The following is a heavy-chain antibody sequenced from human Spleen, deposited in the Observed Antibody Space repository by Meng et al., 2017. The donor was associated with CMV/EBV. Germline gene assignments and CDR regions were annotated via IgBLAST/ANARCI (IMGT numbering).Heavy chain of an antibody. CDR1: GFTFSYYW. Sequence: GESLKISCVGSGFTFSYYWMFWVRQATGQGLEWMGWMNPNSGNTGYAQKFQGRVTITRNTSISTAYMELSSLRSEDTAVYYCARVGGSYSVGDYWGQGTLVTVSS. CDR2: MNPNSGNT. D-gene: IGHD1-26*01. CDR3: ARVGGSYSVGDY. V-gene: IGHV1-8*01. J-gene: IGHJ4*02.